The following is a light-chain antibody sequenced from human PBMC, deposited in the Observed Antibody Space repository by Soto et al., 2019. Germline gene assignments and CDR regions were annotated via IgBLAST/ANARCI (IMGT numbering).Light chain of an antibody. CDR3: QQYNNWPWT. CDR1: QSVSSN. J-gene: IGKJ1*01. V-gene: IGKV3-15*01. CDR2: GAS. Sequence: EIVMTQSPATLSVSPGERATLSCRASQSVSSNLAWYQQKPGQAPRLLIYGASTRATGIPARFSGSGSGTEVTLTNSSLQSEDFAVYYCQQYNNWPWTFGQGTKVEIK.